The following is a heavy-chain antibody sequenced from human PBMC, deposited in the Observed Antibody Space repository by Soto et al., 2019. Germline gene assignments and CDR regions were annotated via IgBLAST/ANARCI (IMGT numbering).Heavy chain of an antibody. CDR1: GFTFSDAW. J-gene: IGHJ4*02. V-gene: IGHV3-15*05. Sequence: GGSLRLSCAASGFTFSDAWMSWVRQAPGKGLEWVGRIKSNTDGGATHFAAPVQGRFTISRDDSKSTLSLEMNSLKAEDLVIYYCTTDRIGTTGTQFDYWDQGTLVTVSS. CDR3: TTDRIGTTGTQFDY. D-gene: IGHD1-1*01. CDR2: IKSNTDGGAT.